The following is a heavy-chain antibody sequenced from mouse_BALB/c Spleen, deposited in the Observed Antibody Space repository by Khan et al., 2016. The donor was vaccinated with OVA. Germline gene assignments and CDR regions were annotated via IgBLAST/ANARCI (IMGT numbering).Heavy chain of an antibody. J-gene: IGHJ3*01. Sequence: QVQLQQSGPELVKPGASLKVSCKASGYTFTDYIIGWVKQSTRQGLEWIGDIFPGSGTPNYNEKFKDKATLTADKSSNTAYMQLSSLTSEDSAVDFCARGGYSVFAYWGQGTLVTVSA. CDR1: GYTFTDYI. CDR2: IFPGSGTP. CDR3: ARGGYSVFAY. D-gene: IGHD2-14*01. V-gene: IGHV1-77*01.